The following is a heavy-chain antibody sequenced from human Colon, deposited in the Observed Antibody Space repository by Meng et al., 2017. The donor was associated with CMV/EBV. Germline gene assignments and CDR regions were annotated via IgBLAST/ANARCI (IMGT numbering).Heavy chain of an antibody. V-gene: IGHV3-66*01. J-gene: IGHJ5*02. D-gene: IGHD2-21*02. CDR1: GFSVSTNY. CDR3: ARNRLECGGDCYFADP. Sequence: GGSLRLSCAASGFSVSTNYISWVRQGPGKGLEWLSVIYDTGRKYYADSVKGRFTVSRDESKNVVFLQMNDLRVEDTAVYYCARNRLECGGDCYFADPWGQGTLVTVSS. CDR2: IYDTGRK.